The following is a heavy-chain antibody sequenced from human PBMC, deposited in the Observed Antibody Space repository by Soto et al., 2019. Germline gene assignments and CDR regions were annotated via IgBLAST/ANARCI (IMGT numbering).Heavy chain of an antibody. J-gene: IGHJ5*02. CDR3: ARDLAVALVGA. CDR1: GFTFSSYA. V-gene: IGHV3-30-3*01. D-gene: IGHD2-15*01. Sequence: QVQLVESGGGVVQPGRSLRLSCAASGFTFSSYAMHWVRQAPGKGLEWVAVISYDGSNKYYADSVKGRFSISRDNPKYTLYLQMNSLRALETAVYHCARDLAVALVGAWGQGTLVTVSS. CDR2: ISYDGSNK.